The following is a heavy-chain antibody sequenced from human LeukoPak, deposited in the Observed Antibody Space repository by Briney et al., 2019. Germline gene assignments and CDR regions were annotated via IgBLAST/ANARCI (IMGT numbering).Heavy chain of an antibody. CDR3: ARSQGLALELDY. J-gene: IGHJ4*02. CDR2: IYTSGSA. V-gene: IGHV4-4*07. Sequence: SETLSLTCTVSGGSISTYYWSWIRQPAGKGLEWIGRIYTSGSANYNPSLKSRVTMSVDTSKNQFSLKLSSVTAADTAVYYCARSQGLALELDYWGQGTLVTVSS. CDR1: GGSISTYY. D-gene: IGHD6-6*01.